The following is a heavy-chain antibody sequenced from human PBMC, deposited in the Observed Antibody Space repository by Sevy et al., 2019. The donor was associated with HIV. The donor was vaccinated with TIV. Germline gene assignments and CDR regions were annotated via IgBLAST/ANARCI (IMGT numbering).Heavy chain of an antibody. D-gene: IGHD3-3*01. J-gene: IGHJ6*02. CDR2: ISAYNGNT. CDR3: AREPDYDFWSGYPHGFYYYGMDV. V-gene: IGHV1-18*01. CDR1: GYTFTSYG. Sequence: ASVKVSCKASGYTFTSYGISWVRQAPGQGLEWMGWISAYNGNTNYAQKLQGRVTMTTDTSTSTAYMELRSLRSDDTAGYYCAREPDYDFWSGYPHGFYYYGMDVWGQGTTVTVSS.